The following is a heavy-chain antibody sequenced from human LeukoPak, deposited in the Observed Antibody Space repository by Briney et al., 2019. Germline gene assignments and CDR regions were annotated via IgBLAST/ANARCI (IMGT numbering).Heavy chain of an antibody. V-gene: IGHV4-59*08. Sequence: PSETLSLTCTVSGGSISSYYWSWIRQPPGKGLEWIGYIYYSGSTNYNPSLKSRVTISVDTSKNQFSLKLSSVTAADTAVYYCARHYKGWELPPLDYFDYWGQGTLVTVSS. CDR1: GGSISSYY. CDR2: IYYSGST. J-gene: IGHJ4*02. D-gene: IGHD1-26*01. CDR3: ARHYKGWELPPLDYFDY.